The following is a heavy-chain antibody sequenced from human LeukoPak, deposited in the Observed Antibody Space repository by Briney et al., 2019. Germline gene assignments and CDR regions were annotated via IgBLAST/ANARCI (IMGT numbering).Heavy chain of an antibody. CDR2: ISSSSSYI. V-gene: IGHV3-21*04. CDR3: AKDLRYNWNDHWFDP. CDR1: GFTFSSYS. D-gene: IGHD1-20*01. Sequence: GGSLRLSCAASGFTFSSYSMNWVRQAPGKGLEWVSSISSSSSYIYYADSVKGRFTISRDNSKNTLYLQMNSPRAEDTAVYYCAKDLRYNWNDHWFDPWGQGTLVTVSS. J-gene: IGHJ5*02.